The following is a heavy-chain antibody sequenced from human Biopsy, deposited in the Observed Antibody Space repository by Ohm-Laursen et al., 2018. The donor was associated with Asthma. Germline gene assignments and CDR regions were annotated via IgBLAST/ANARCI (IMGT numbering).Heavy chain of an antibody. D-gene: IGHD3-22*01. V-gene: IGHV3-53*01. Sequence: SLRLSCAASGFAVSRDHMFWVRQAPEKGLEWVSVIYSGGTSHTADSVRGRFTISRDYSKNTLYLQMYSLRAEDTAVYYCARGDSSNWSHYYFDYWGQGTLVTVSS. CDR2: IYSGGTS. CDR1: GFAVSRDH. CDR3: ARGDSSNWSHYYFDY. J-gene: IGHJ4*02.